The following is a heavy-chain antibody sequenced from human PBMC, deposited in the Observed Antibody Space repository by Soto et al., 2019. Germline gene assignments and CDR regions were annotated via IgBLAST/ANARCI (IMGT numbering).Heavy chain of an antibody. CDR3: TTDPSIVY. Sequence: EVQLVESGGGLVKPGGSLRLSCAASGFTFSNAWMSWVRQAPGKVLEWAGRIKSKTDGGTTDYAAPVKGRFTISRDDSNNTLYLQMNSLKTEDTAVYYCTTDPSIVYWGQGTLVTVS. J-gene: IGHJ4*02. CDR1: GFTFSNAW. D-gene: IGHD2-2*01. CDR2: IKSKTDGGTT. V-gene: IGHV3-15*01.